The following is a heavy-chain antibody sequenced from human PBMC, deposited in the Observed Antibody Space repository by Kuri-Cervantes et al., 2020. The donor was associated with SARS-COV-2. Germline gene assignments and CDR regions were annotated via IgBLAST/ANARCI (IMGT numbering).Heavy chain of an antibody. CDR2: INPNSCGT. CDR1: GYTFTGYY. Sequence: ASVTVSCKASGYTFTGYYMHWVRQAPGQGLEWMGWINPNSCGTNYAQKFQGRVTMTRDTSISTAYMELSRLRSDDTAVYYCATALRIVVVPAANLGVDAFDIWGQGTMVTVSS. J-gene: IGHJ3*02. CDR3: ATALRIVVVPAANLGVDAFDI. V-gene: IGHV1-2*02. D-gene: IGHD2-2*01.